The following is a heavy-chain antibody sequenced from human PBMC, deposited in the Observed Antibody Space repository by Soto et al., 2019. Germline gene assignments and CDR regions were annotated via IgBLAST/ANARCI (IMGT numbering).Heavy chain of an antibody. CDR1: GDSVSSNSAA. Sequence: SQTLSLTCAISGDSVSSNSAAWNWIRQSPSRGLEWLGRTYYRSKWYNDYAVSVKSRITINPDTSKNQFSLQLNSVTPEDTAGYYCARGGYSSGWRNWFDPWGQGTLVTVSS. CDR2: TYYRSKWYN. CDR3: ARGGYSSGWRNWFDP. D-gene: IGHD6-19*01. V-gene: IGHV6-1*01. J-gene: IGHJ5*02.